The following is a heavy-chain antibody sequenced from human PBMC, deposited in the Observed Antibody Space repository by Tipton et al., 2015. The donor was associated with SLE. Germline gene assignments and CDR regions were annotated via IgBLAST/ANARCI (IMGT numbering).Heavy chain of an antibody. CDR1: GFTFSTYA. Sequence: SLRLSCAASGFTFSTYAMLWVRQAPGKGLEWVAVISYDGSNKYYADSVKGRFTISRDNSKNTLYLQMNSLRAEDTAVYYCASSLLTGIDYWGQGTLVTVSS. CDR2: ISYDGSNK. D-gene: IGHD6-13*01. CDR3: ASSLLTGIDY. V-gene: IGHV3-30*04. J-gene: IGHJ4*02.